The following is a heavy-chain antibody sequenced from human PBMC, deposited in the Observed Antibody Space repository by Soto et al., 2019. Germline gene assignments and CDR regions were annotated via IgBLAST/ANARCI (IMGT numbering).Heavy chain of an antibody. Sequence: EVQLVESGGDVVQSGGSLRLSCVASGYTLRDHWMHWVRQSPGEGLVGVSRINPDGSWTDYADFVEGRFTISRDNAKNTLYLQMYSLRVEDTAIFYCARPRGTANSAFDVWGRGTMVTVS. CDR3: ARPRGTANSAFDV. J-gene: IGHJ3*01. D-gene: IGHD2-21*02. CDR1: GYTLRDHW. V-gene: IGHV3-74*01. CDR2: INPDGSWT.